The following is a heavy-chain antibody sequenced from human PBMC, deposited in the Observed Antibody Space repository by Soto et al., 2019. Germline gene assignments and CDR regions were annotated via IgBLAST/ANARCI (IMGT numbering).Heavy chain of an antibody. V-gene: IGHV4-59*08. Sequence: PSETLSLTCTVSGGSISSYYWSWIRQPPGKGLEWIGYIYYSGSTNYNPSLKSRVTISVDTSKNQFSLKLSSVTAADTAVYYCAGNIAVAGTLYAFHIWGQGTMVTVSS. CDR2: IYYSGST. J-gene: IGHJ3*02. D-gene: IGHD6-19*01. CDR1: GGSISSYY. CDR3: AGNIAVAGTLYAFHI.